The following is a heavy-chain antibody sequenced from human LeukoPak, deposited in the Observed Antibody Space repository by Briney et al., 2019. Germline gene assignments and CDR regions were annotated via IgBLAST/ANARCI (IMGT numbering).Heavy chain of an antibody. CDR2: ISGSGGST. V-gene: IGHV3-23*01. J-gene: IGHJ5*02. CDR3: AKGDCSSTSCLRFDP. Sequence: GRSLRLSCAASGFTFSSYAMHWVRQAPGKGLEWVSAISGSGGSTYYADSVKGRFTISRDNSKNTLYLQMNSLRAEDTAVYYCAKGDCSSTSCLRFDPWGQGTLVTVSS. CDR1: GFTFSSYA. D-gene: IGHD2-2*01.